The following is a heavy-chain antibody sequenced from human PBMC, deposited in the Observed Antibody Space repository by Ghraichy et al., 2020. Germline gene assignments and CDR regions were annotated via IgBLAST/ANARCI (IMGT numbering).Heavy chain of an antibody. Sequence: GSLRLSCVASGFTFSNHLVHWVRQAPGKGLVWVSRVYSDGSRIGYADSVRGRFTISTDNAKNTLYLQMNSLRAEDTAIYYCARDGLSGGVWYDAFDIWGQGTMVTVYS. V-gene: IGHV3-74*01. D-gene: IGHD2-8*02. J-gene: IGHJ3*02. CDR2: VYSDGSRI. CDR1: GFTFSNHL. CDR3: ARDGLSGGVWYDAFDI.